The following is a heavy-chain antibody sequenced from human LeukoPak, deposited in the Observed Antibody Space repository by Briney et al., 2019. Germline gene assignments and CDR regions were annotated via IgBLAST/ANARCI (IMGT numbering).Heavy chain of an antibody. D-gene: IGHD1-1*01. CDR1: GLTFSSYD. V-gene: IGHV3-23*01. CDR2: ISPSGDRL. CDR3: EDWKSVAY. Sequence: GGSLRLSCAASGLTFSSYDMSWVRQAPGKGLEWVSAISPSGDRLYYADSVKGRFTISRDNSKNTVHLQMNSLKVEDTAVYYCEDWKSVAYWGQGTLVTVSS. J-gene: IGHJ4*02.